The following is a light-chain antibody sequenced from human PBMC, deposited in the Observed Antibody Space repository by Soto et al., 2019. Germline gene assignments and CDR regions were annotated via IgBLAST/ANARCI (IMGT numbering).Light chain of an antibody. CDR2: RVS. J-gene: IGKJ2*01. CDR1: QSLLHSDGTTY. Sequence: DIVMTQTPLSSPVTLGQPASISCRSSQSLLHSDGTTYLNWLQQRPGQPPRLLIYRVSNRFSGGPERFSGSGAGTDVTLKISRAEAEDAGIYYCMQATHFPPYTFGQGTKLEI. CDR3: MQATHFPPYT. V-gene: IGKV2-24*01.